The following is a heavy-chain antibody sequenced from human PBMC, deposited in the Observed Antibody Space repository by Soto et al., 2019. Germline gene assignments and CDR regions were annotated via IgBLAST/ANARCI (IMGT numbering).Heavy chain of an antibody. D-gene: IGHD1-26*01. V-gene: IGHV4-39*01. CDR1: GGSISSSSYY. Sequence: SETLSLTCTVSGGSISSSSYYWGWIRQPPGKGLEWIGSIYYSGSTYYNPSLKSRVTISVDTSKNQFSLKLSSVTAADTAVYYCARRVVVGATWWFDPWGQGTLVTVSS. J-gene: IGHJ5*02. CDR2: IYYSGST. CDR3: ARRVVVGATWWFDP.